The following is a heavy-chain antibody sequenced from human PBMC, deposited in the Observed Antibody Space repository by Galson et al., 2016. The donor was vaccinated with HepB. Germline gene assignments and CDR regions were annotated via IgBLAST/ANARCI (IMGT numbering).Heavy chain of an antibody. CDR1: GFTVSSNY. CDR2: IYSGGST. Sequence: CAASGFTVSSNYMSWVRQAPGEGLEWVSVIYSGGSTYYADSVKGRFTISRDNSKNTLYLQMNSLRAEDTAVYYCAREKGYCSGGSCENWFDPWGQGTLVTVSS. D-gene: IGHD2-15*01. J-gene: IGHJ5*02. CDR3: AREKGYCSGGSCENWFDP. V-gene: IGHV3-53*01.